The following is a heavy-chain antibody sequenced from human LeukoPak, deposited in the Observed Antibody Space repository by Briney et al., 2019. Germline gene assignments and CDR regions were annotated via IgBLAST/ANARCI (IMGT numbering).Heavy chain of an antibody. J-gene: IGHJ6*02. D-gene: IGHD3-10*01. CDR1: GYSFTSQW. Sequence: GESLKISCKGSGYSFTSQWIGWVRQMPGKGLEWMGIIYPADSDTKYSPSFQGQVTISVDKSISTAYLQWSSLKASDTAIYYCARWMFYYGSGAFHYHGMDVWGQGTTVTVSS. CDR2: IYPADSDT. V-gene: IGHV5-51*01. CDR3: ARWMFYYGSGAFHYHGMDV.